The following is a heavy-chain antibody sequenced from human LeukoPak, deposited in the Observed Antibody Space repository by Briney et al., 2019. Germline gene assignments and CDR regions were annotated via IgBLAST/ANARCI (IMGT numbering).Heavy chain of an antibody. Sequence: GGSLRLSCAASGFTFDDYAMHWVRQAPGKGLEWVSGIGWNSGSIGYADSVKGRLTISRDNAKNSLYLQMNSLRAEDTALYYCAKDIAAAGLGINWFDPWGQGTLVTVSS. D-gene: IGHD6-13*01. CDR2: IGWNSGSI. CDR1: GFTFDDYA. J-gene: IGHJ5*02. CDR3: AKDIAAAGLGINWFDP. V-gene: IGHV3-9*01.